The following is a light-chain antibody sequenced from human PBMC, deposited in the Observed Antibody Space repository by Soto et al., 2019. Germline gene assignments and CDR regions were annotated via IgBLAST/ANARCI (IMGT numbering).Light chain of an antibody. CDR3: QNWGTGIPV. CDR2: INSDGSH. Sequence: QSVLTQSPSASASLGASVTLTCTLSSGHSSYAIAWHQQQPEKGPRYLMKINSDGSHSKGDGIPDLFSGSRAGAERSLTIFSLASEEAADYYCQNWGTGIPVFGGGTQLTVL. V-gene: IGLV4-69*01. CDR1: SGHSSYA. J-gene: IGLJ2*01.